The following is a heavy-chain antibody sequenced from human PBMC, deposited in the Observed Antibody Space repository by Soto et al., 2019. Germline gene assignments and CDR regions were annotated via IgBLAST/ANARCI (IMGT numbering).Heavy chain of an antibody. CDR3: ASDDEYSGNGMDV. Sequence: QVQLVESGGGVVQPGRSLRLSCAASGFTFSNYGMHWVRQAPGKGLEWVAVILNDGSNRYHVDSVKDRFNISRDNSKNTLYLQLNSLTAEDTAVYFCASDDEYSGNGMDVWGQGTTVTVS. V-gene: IGHV3-33*01. J-gene: IGHJ6*02. CDR1: GFTFSNYG. CDR2: ILNDGSNR. D-gene: IGHD3-10*01.